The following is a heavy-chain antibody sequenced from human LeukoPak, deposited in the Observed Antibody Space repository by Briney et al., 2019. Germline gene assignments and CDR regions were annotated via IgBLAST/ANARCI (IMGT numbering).Heavy chain of an antibody. Sequence: GGSLRLSCAASGFTFTGYGMHWVRQAPGRGLEWVAFALYDGSSQYYPDSLRGRFTISRDNSKNTLFLQMNNLTHDDTAAYYCAKDLLLRQFVLDFWGQGTPVTVSS. J-gene: IGHJ4*02. CDR1: GFTFTGYG. CDR2: ALYDGSSQ. V-gene: IGHV3-30*02. D-gene: IGHD5-24*01. CDR3: AKDLLLRQFVLDF.